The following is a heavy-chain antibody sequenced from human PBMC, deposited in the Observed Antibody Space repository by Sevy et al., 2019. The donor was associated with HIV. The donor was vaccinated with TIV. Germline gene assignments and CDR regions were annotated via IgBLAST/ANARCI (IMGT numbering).Heavy chain of an antibody. V-gene: IGHV3-23*01. Sequence: GGSLRLSCAVSGLTFRNYAMSWVRQAPGKGLEWVSAIRGSGDITHYADSVKGRFTISRDNSKNTLYLQVNSLRAEDTAVYYCATSSPPDDAALDPFDYWGQGTLVTVSS. D-gene: IGHD1-1*01. CDR1: GLTFRNYA. CDR3: ATSSPPDDAALDPFDY. CDR2: IRGSGDIT. J-gene: IGHJ4*02.